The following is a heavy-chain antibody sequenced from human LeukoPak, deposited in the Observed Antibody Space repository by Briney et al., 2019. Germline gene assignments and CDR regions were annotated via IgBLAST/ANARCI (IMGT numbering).Heavy chain of an antibody. CDR1: GFTFSSYA. Sequence: PGRSLRLSCAASGFTFSSYAMSWVRQAPGKGLEWVSAISGSGGSTHYADSVKGRFTISRDNAKNSLYLQMNSLRAEDTAVYYCARGVARGAFDIWGQGTMVTVSS. CDR3: ARGVARGAFDI. V-gene: IGHV3-23*01. J-gene: IGHJ3*02. D-gene: IGHD2-15*01. CDR2: ISGSGGST.